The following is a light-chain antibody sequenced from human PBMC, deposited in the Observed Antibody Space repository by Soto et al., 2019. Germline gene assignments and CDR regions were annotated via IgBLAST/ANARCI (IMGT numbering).Light chain of an antibody. J-gene: IGKJ2*01. Sequence: DIPMTQSPSTLSASVGDRVTITCRASQSIRSSLAWYQQKPGKAPKLLIYQASTLGSGVPSRFSGSGSGTEFTLTISSLQPDDFATYYCQQYNAYSTFGQGTKLEIK. CDR3: QQYNAYST. V-gene: IGKV1-5*03. CDR1: QSIRSS. CDR2: QAS.